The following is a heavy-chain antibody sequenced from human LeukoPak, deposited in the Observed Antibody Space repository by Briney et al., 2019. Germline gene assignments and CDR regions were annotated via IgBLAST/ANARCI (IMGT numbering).Heavy chain of an antibody. V-gene: IGHV3-7*01. CDR2: IKQDGSEK. CDR1: GFTFSSCW. J-gene: IGHJ6*03. Sequence: GRSLRLSCAASGFTFSSCWMSWVRQAPGKGLEWVANIKQDGSEKYYVDSVKGRFTISRDNAKNSLYLQMNSLRAEDTAVYYCARPRPGYYMDVWGKGTTVTVSS. D-gene: IGHD1-1*01. CDR3: ARPRPGYYMDV.